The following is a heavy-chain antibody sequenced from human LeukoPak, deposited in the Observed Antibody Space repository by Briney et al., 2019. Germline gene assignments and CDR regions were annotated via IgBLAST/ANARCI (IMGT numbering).Heavy chain of an antibody. J-gene: IGHJ4*02. CDR3: ARDGGGNTFDF. CDR2: MYDSGST. V-gene: IGHV4-59*01. D-gene: IGHD2-15*01. CDR1: GGSISSYY. Sequence: SETLSLTCTVSGGSISSYYWSWIRQPPGKGLELIGYMYDSGSTNYNPSLKSRVTISVDTSKNQFSLRLSSVTAADTAVYYCARDGGGNTFDFWGQGVLVTVSS.